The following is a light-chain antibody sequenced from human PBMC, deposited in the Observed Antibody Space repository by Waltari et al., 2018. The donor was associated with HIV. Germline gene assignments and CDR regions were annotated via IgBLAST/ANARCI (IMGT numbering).Light chain of an antibody. J-gene: IGLJ2*01. V-gene: IGLV1-44*01. Sequence: PQPPSVSGAPGQRVNISCPGGLSNLGGNSLCWYRQLPGTAPILLIYNNNQRPSSVPVRFSGSKSATSASLVISGLQADDEADYYCATWDDTMSVVFGGGTRLTVL. CDR2: NNN. CDR3: ATWDDTMSVV. CDR1: LSNLGGNS.